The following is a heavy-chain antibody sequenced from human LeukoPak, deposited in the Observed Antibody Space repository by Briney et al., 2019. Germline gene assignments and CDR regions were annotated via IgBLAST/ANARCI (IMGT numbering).Heavy chain of an antibody. Sequence: GASVKVSCKASVYTFTGYYMHWVGQAPGQGLEWMGRINPNSGGTNYTQKLQGRVTMPRDTSLRTPYMDLSRLRSEDTAVYYCARDPYDYDSSGYYQNYYYYMDVWGKGTTVTVSS. J-gene: IGHJ6*03. CDR3: ARDPYDYDSSGYYQNYYYYMDV. D-gene: IGHD3-22*01. V-gene: IGHV1-2*06. CDR1: VYTFTGYY. CDR2: INPNSGGT.